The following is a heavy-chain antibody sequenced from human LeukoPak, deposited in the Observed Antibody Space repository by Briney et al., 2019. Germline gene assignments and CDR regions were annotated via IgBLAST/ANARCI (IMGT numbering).Heavy chain of an antibody. CDR1: GFTFDDYA. CDR3: AKAQGYYYMDV. J-gene: IGHJ6*03. CDR2: ISWNSGSI. Sequence: GGSLRLSCAASGFTFDDYAMHWVRQAPGKGLEWASGISWNSGSIGYADSVKGRFTISRDNAKNSLYPQMNSLRAEDTALYYCAKAQGYYYMDVWGKGTTVTISS. V-gene: IGHV3-9*01.